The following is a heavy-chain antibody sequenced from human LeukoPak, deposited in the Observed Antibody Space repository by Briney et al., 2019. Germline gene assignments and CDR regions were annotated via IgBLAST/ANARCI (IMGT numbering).Heavy chain of an antibody. D-gene: IGHD2-2*01. Sequence: PSQTLFLTCAVSGGSISSGGYSWSWIRQPPGKGLEWIGYIYHSGSTYYNPSLKSRVTISVDRSKNQFSLKLSSVTAADTAVYYCARGVPAAPPRYYYGMDVWGQGTTVTVSS. J-gene: IGHJ6*02. CDR1: GGSISSGGYS. CDR3: ARGVPAAPPRYYYGMDV. V-gene: IGHV4-30-2*01. CDR2: IYHSGST.